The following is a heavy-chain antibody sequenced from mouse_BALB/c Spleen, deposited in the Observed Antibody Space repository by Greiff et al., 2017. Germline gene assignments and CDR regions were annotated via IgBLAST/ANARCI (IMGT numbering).Heavy chain of an antibody. CDR3: AREGYYYHYFDY. J-gene: IGHJ2*01. V-gene: IGHV5-6-3*01. Sequence: EVQRVESGGGLVQPGGSLKLSCAASGFTFSSYGMSWVRQTPDKRLELVATINSNGGSTYYPDSVKGRFTISRDNAKNTLYLQMSSLKSEDTAMYYCAREGYYYHYFDYWGQGTTLTVSS. D-gene: IGHD1-1*01. CDR2: INSNGGST. CDR1: GFTFSSYG.